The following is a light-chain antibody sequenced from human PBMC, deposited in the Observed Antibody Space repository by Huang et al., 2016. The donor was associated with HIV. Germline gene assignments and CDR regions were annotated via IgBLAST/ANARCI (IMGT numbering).Light chain of an antibody. V-gene: IGKV3-20*01. CDR3: QQYGASPYT. Sequence: EMVLTQSPGTLSLSPGERATLSCRASQSVSSNYLAWYQQKPGQAPRLLIYAASNMATGIPDRFRGSGSGTDFTLTITRLEPEDFAVYSCQQYGASPYTFGQGTKLEIK. CDR1: QSVSSNY. CDR2: AAS. J-gene: IGKJ2*01.